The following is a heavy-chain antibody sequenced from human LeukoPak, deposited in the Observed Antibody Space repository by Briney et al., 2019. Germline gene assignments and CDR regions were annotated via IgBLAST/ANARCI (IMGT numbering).Heavy chain of an antibody. Sequence: GRSLRLSCAASGFTFSSYGMHWVRQAPGKGLEWVAVIWYDGSNKYYADSVKGRFTISRDNSKNTLYLQMNSLRAEDAALYYCAKDQPEAYFDYWGQGTLVTVSS. CDR3: AKDQPEAYFDY. V-gene: IGHV3-33*06. J-gene: IGHJ4*02. CDR1: GFTFSSYG. CDR2: IWYDGSNK. D-gene: IGHD1-14*01.